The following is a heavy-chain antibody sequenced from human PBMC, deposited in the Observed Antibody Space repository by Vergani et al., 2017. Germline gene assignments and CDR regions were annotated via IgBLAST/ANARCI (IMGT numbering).Heavy chain of an antibody. CDR1: GFTFSTYA. J-gene: IGHJ6*03. Sequence: QVQLVESGGGVVQPGRSLRLSCTSSGFTFSTYAMHWVRHAPGKGLEWVAIIYYDGSKKYYADSVKGRFTISRDNSRNTLNLLMSSLSAEDTAIYYCVREGSYCGSTTCRNPSYFYYYHMDVWGEGTTVTVSS. D-gene: IGHD2-21*01. CDR2: IYYDGSKK. CDR3: VREGSYCGSTTCRNPSYFYYYHMDV. V-gene: IGHV3-33*01.